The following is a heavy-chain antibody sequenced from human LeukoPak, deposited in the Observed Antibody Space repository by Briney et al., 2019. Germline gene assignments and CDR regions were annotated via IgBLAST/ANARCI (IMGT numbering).Heavy chain of an antibody. J-gene: IGHJ4*02. V-gene: IGHV1-2*02. CDR2: INPNSGGT. Sequence: ASVKVSCKASGYTFTGYYMHWVRQAPGQGLEWMGWINPNSGGTNYAQKFQGRVTMTRDTSISTAYMELSRLRSDDTAVYYCARVRVVPAASSFDYWAREPWSPSPQ. D-gene: IGHD2-2*01. CDR1: GYTFTGYY. CDR3: ARVRVVPAASSFDY.